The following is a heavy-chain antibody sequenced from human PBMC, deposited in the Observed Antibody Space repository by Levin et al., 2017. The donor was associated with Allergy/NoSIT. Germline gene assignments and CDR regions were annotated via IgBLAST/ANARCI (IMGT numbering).Heavy chain of an antibody. CDR2: IYYSGST. J-gene: IGHJ4*02. Sequence: GSLRLSCTVSGGSISSSSYYWGWIRQPPGTGLDWIGSIYYSGSTYYNPSLKSRVTISVDTSKNQFSLKLSSVTAADTAVYYCARARLNYYDSSGYYRFFDYWGQGTLVTVSS. V-gene: IGHV4-39*07. CDR3: ARARLNYYDSSGYYRFFDY. CDR1: GGSISSSSYY. D-gene: IGHD3-22*01.